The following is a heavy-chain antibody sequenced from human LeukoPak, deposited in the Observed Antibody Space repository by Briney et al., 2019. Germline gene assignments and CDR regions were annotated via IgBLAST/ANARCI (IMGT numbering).Heavy chain of an antibody. CDR2: IYYSGST. D-gene: IGHD5-18*01. V-gene: IGHV4-39*01. J-gene: IGHJ6*03. CDR1: GGSISSSSYY. CDR3: ARAPRRGYTYGYYYYYMDV. Sequence: SETLSLTCTVSGGSISSSSYYWGWIRQPPGKGLEWIGSIYYSGSTYYNPSLKSRVTISVDTSKNQFSLKLSSVTAADTAVYYCARAPRRGYTYGYYYYYMDVWGKGTTVTVSS.